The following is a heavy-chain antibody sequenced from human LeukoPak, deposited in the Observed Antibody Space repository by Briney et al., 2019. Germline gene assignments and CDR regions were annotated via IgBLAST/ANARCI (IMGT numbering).Heavy chain of an antibody. D-gene: IGHD4-23*01. Sequence: SETLSLTCTLSGGSISSRSDYWGWIRQTPGKGLEWIGNLDSSGSTYYNPSLKSRVTISVGTSKNQFSLNLRSVTAADTAIYFCSRSHDYGGLYFYYYMDVWGKGTTVTVSS. V-gene: IGHV4-39*01. CDR2: LDSSGST. CDR1: GGSISSRSDY. CDR3: SRSHDYGGLYFYYYMDV. J-gene: IGHJ6*03.